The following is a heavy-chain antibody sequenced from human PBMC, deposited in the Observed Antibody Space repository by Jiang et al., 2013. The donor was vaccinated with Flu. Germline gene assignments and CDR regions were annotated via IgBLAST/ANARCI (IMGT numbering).Heavy chain of an antibody. CDR3: ARHGQGNYYDSSGPAVTFDY. D-gene: IGHD3-22*01. CDR2: IYYGGST. J-gene: IGHJ4*02. CDR1: GGSISSYY. Sequence: GPGLVKPSETLSLTCTVSGGSISSYYWSWIRQPPGKGLEWIGYIYYGGSTNYNPSLKSRVTISVDTSKNQFSLKLSSVTAADTAVYYCARHGQGNYYDSSGPAVTFDYWGQGTLVTVSS. V-gene: IGHV4-59*08.